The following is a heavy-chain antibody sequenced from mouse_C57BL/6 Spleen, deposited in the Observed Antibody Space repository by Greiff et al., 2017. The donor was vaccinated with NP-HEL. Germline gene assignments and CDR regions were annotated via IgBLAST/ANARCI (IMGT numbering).Heavy chain of an antibody. V-gene: IGHV1-75*01. CDR2: IYPGSGST. CDR3: ARGPYYYGSSYDAMDY. Sequence: QVQLQQSGPELVKPGASVKISCKASGYTFTDYYINWVKQRPGQGLEWIGWIYPGSGSTYYNEKFKGKATLTVDKSSSTAYMLLSSLTSEDSAVYFCARGPYYYGSSYDAMDYWGQGTSVTVSS. CDR1: GYTFTDYY. D-gene: IGHD1-1*01. J-gene: IGHJ4*01.